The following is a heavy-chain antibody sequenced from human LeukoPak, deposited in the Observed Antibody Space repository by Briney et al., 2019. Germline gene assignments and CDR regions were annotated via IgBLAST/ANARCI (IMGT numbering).Heavy chain of an antibody. Sequence: GGSLRLSCAASGFTFSSYGMHWVRQAPGKGLEWVAVITYDGSNKYYADSVKGRFTISRDNSKNTLYLQMNSLRAEDTAVYCCAGEPDDYWGQGTLVTVSS. J-gene: IGHJ4*02. CDR2: ITYDGSNK. V-gene: IGHV3-30*03. CDR1: GFTFSSYG. CDR3: AGEPDDY.